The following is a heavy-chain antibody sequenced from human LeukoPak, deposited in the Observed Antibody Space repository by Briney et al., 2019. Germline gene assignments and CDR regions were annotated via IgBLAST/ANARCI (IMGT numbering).Heavy chain of an antibody. CDR1: GYSLTVYY. CDR2: INPNSDGT. V-gene: IGHV1-2*02. Sequence: ASVMVSSKASGYSLTVYYMYWVSQAPGQGVEWMGWINPNSDGTNYAQKFQGKVTMTREKSISTAYMELSRLRSDDTVVYYCARHAGYYDSSGCFGCGQRTPVTVSS. J-gene: IGHJ4*02. CDR3: ARHAGYYDSSGCFG. D-gene: IGHD3-22*01.